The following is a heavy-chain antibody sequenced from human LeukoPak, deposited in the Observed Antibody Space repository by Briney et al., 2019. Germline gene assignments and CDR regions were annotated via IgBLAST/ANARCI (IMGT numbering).Heavy chain of an antibody. D-gene: IGHD1-1*01. CDR2: LKPDGSAA. CDR3: AKPPTGNVKFDS. J-gene: IGHJ4*02. CDR1: GFTFSNYW. V-gene: IGHV3-7*01. Sequence: GGSLRLSCAASGFTFSNYWMTWVRQAPGKGLEWVAYLKPDGSAAYYMDSVRGRFTISRGNAKNSLYLQMSSLRVEDTAVYYCAKPPTGNVKFDSWGQGTLVTVSS.